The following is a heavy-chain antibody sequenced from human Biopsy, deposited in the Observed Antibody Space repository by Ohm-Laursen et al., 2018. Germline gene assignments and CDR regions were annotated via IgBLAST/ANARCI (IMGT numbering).Heavy chain of an antibody. J-gene: IGHJ6*02. CDR2: IYYSVMT. D-gene: IGHD4-11*01. V-gene: IGHV4-59*02. CDR3: ARDSGILNYGNFKYYHYYGMDV. CDR1: GDSVTKYY. Sequence: GTQSLTCTVSGDSVTKYYWSWIRQPPGKGLEWIGHIYYSVMTNYNPSLQSRVSISVDTSGNQVSLTLSSVTAADTAVYYCARDSGILNYGNFKYYHYYGMDVWGQGTKVTVSS.